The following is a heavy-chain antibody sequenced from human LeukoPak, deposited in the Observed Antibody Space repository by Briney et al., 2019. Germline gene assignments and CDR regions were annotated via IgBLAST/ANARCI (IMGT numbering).Heavy chain of an antibody. CDR3: VRGTDCSATTCYPLSAFDY. Sequence: PGGSLRLSCVASGFIFSYFGMNWVRQVPGKGLEWVAFISSRGTSTFYADSVKGRFTISRDTAKKSLDLQMTSLRADDTAAYYCVRGTDCSATTCYPLSAFDYWGQGTLVTVSS. CDR2: ISSRGTST. CDR1: GFIFSYFG. D-gene: IGHD2-8*02. J-gene: IGHJ4*02. V-gene: IGHV3-21*04.